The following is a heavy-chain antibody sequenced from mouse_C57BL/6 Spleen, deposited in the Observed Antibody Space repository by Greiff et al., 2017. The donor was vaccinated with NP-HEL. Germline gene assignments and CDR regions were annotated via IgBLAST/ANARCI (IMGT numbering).Heavy chain of an antibody. CDR3: AREGMTTVGGPYYAMDY. CDR1: GFTFSSYG. V-gene: IGHV5-6*02. Sequence: EVMLVESGGDLVKPGGSLKLSCAASGFTFSSYGMSWVRQTPDKRLEWVATISSGGSYTYYPDSVKGRFTISSDNAKNTLYLQMSSLKSEDTAMYYCAREGMTTVGGPYYAMDYWGQGTSVTVSS. J-gene: IGHJ4*01. D-gene: IGHD1-1*01. CDR2: ISSGGSYT.